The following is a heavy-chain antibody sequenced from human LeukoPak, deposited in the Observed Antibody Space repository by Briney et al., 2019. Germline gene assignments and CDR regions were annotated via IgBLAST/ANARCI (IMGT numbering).Heavy chain of an antibody. CDR1: GYTFTSYG. CDR3: ARDHRDLWFGESYYYGMDV. V-gene: IGHV1-18*01. Sequence: ASVKVSCKASGYTFTSYGISWVRQAPGQGLEWMGWISAYNGNTNYAQKLQGRVTMTTDTSTSTAHMELRSLRSDDTAVYYCARDHRDLWFGESYYYGMDVWGQGTTVTVSS. CDR2: ISAYNGNT. D-gene: IGHD3-10*01. J-gene: IGHJ6*02.